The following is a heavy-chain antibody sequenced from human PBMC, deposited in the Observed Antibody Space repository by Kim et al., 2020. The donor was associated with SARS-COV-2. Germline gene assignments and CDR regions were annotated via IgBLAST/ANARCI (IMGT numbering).Heavy chain of an antibody. J-gene: IGHJ4*02. Sequence: SETPSLTCAVYGGSFSGYFWSWIRQPPGKGLEWIGQINHSGSTNYNPSLKSRVTISVDTSKNQFSLKLSSVTAADTAVYYCARIPGGLYGSGSYYNVGFDYWGQGTLVTVSS. D-gene: IGHD3-10*01. CDR1: GGSFSGYF. CDR2: INHSGST. V-gene: IGHV4-34*01. CDR3: ARIPGGLYGSGSYYNVGFDY.